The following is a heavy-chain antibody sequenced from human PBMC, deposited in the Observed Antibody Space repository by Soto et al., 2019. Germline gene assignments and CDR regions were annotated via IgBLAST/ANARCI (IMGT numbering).Heavy chain of an antibody. D-gene: IGHD4-17*01. V-gene: IGHV1-2*02. CDR2: INPNSGGT. CDR3: ARQIDYRDYVYGMDV. J-gene: IGHJ6*02. Sequence: ASVKVSCKASGYTFTSYYMHWVRQAPGQGLEWMGWINPNSGGTNYAQKFQGRVTMTRDTSISTAYMELSRLRSDDTAVYYCARQIDYRDYVYGMDVWGQGTTVTVSS. CDR1: GYTFTSYY.